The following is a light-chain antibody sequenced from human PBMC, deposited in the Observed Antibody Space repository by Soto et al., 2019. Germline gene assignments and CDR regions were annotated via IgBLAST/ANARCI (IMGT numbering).Light chain of an antibody. CDR3: QTWGV. CDR1: SEHTRYA. V-gene: IGLV4-69*01. J-gene: IGLJ1*01. Sequence: QSVLTQSPSASASLGASVKLTCTLGSEHTRYAIAWHQQQPDKGPRFLMRIKSDGSHTKGDGIPDRFSGSSSGAERHLFISSLPSEDEADYFCQTWGVFGTGTKLTVL. CDR2: IKSDGSH.